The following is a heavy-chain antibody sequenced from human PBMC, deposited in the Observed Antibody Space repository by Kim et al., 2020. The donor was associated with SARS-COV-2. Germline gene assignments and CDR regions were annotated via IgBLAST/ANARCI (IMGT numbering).Heavy chain of an antibody. Sequence: ASVKVPCKASGYTFTSYGISWVRQAPGQGLEWMGWISAYNGNTNYAQKLQGRVTMTTDTSTSTAYMELRSLRSDDTAVYYCARDGDLWSTEQPGWFDPWGQGTLVTVSS. CDR1: GYTFTSYG. D-gene: IGHD3-10*01. CDR3: ARDGDLWSTEQPGWFDP. V-gene: IGHV1-18*01. CDR2: ISAYNGNT. J-gene: IGHJ5*02.